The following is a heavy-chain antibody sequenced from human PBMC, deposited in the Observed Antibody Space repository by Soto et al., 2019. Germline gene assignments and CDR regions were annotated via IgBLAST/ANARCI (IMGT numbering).Heavy chain of an antibody. CDR2: ISASGGST. J-gene: IGHJ4*02. CDR1: GFTFSDYF. V-gene: IGHV3-23*01. D-gene: IGHD2-21*01. CDR3: AKDLFWPDY. Sequence: GGSLRLSCAASGFTFSDYFMTWIRQAPGKGLEWVSAISASGGSTYYADSVKGRFTISRDNSKNTLYLQMNSLRAEDTAVYYCAKDLFWPDYWGQGTLVTVSS.